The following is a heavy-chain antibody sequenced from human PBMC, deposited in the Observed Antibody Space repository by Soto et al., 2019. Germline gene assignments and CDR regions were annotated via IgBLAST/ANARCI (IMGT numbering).Heavy chain of an antibody. D-gene: IGHD6-19*01. V-gene: IGHV3-33*01. CDR3: ARDPEGIAVAGIDY. Sequence: VQLVESGGGGVQPGRSLGLSCAASGFTFSSYGMHWVRQAPGKGLGWVAVIWYDGSNKYYADSVKSRFTISRDNSKNTLYLQMNSLRAEDTAVYYCARDPEGIAVAGIDYWGQGTLVTVSS. J-gene: IGHJ4*02. CDR1: GFTFSSYG. CDR2: IWYDGSNK.